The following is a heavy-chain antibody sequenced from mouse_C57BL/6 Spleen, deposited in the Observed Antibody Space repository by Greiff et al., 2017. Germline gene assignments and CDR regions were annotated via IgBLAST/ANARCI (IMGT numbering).Heavy chain of an antibody. CDR3: ARPSNWVYFDY. D-gene: IGHD4-1*01. Sequence: QVQLQQPGAELVRPGTSVKLSCKASGYTFTSYWMHWVKQRPGQGLEWIGVIDPSDSYTNYNQKFKGKATLTVCTSSSTAYMQLSSLTSEDSAGYYCARPSNWVYFDYWGQGTTLTVSS. V-gene: IGHV1-59*01. CDR1: GYTFTSYW. J-gene: IGHJ2*01. CDR2: IDPSDSYT.